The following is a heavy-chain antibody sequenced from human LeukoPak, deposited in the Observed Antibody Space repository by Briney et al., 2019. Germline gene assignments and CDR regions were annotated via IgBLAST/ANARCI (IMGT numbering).Heavy chain of an antibody. CDR3: ARWFETVTSVDAFDI. J-gene: IGHJ3*02. V-gene: IGHV3-21*01. D-gene: IGHD4-17*01. CDR1: GFTFSSYS. Sequence: PGGSLRLSCAASGFTFSSYSMNWVCQAPGKGLEWVSSISSSSSYIYYADSVKGRFTISRDNAKNSLYLQMNSLRAEDTAVYYCARWFETVTSVDAFDIWGQGTMVTVSS. CDR2: ISSSSSYI.